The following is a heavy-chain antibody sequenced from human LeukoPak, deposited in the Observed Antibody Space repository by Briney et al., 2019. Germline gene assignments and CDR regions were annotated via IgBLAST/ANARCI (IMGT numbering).Heavy chain of an antibody. CDR3: ARPYCSSTSCYTFVFDY. V-gene: IGHV5-51*01. CDR2: IYPGDSDT. J-gene: IGHJ4*02. CDR1: GYSFTSYW. D-gene: IGHD2-2*02. Sequence: GESLKISCKGSGYSFTSYWIGWVRQMPGKGLEWMGIIYPGDSDTRYSPSFQGQVTISADKSISTAYLQWSSLKASDTAMYYCARPYCSSTSCYTFVFDYWGQGTLVTVFS.